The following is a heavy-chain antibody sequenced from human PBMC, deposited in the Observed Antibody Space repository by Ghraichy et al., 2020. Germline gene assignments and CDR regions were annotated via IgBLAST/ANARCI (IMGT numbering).Heavy chain of an antibody. CDR1: GGSISSYY. CDR3: AATNWNYVWFDP. CDR2: IYYSGST. J-gene: IGHJ5*02. D-gene: IGHD1-7*01. V-gene: IGHV4-59*08. Sequence: SETLSLTCTVSGGSISSYYWSWIRQPPGKGLEWIGYIYYSGSTNYNPSLKSRVTISVDTSKNQFSLKLSSVTAADTAVYYCAATNWNYVWFDPWGQGTLVTVSS.